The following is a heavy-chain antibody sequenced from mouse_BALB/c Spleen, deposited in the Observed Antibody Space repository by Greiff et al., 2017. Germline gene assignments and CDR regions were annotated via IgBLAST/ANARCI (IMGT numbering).Heavy chain of an antibody. V-gene: IGHV14-3*02. CDR1: GSNIKDTY. Sequence: VQLQQSGAELVKPGASVKLSCTASGSNIKDTYMHWVKQRPEQGLEWIGRIDPANGNTKYDPKFQGKATITADTSSNTAYLQLSSLTSEDTAVYYCAGVSRDYFDYWGQGTTLTASS. CDR3: AGVSRDYFDY. D-gene: IGHD1-1*01. CDR2: IDPANGNT. J-gene: IGHJ2*01.